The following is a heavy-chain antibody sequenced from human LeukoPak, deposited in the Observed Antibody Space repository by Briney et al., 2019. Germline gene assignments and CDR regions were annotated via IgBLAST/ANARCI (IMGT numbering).Heavy chain of an antibody. CDR1: GFTFSSYG. CDR2: IWYDGSNK. CDR3: AKGAVYSYGLGYFDY. Sequence: PGESLRLSCAASGFTFSSYGMHWVRQAPGKGLEWVAVIWYDGSNKYYADSVKGRFTISRDNSKNTLYLQMNSLRAEDTAVYYCAKGAVYSYGLGYFDYWGQGTLVTVSS. D-gene: IGHD5-18*01. V-gene: IGHV3-33*06. J-gene: IGHJ4*02.